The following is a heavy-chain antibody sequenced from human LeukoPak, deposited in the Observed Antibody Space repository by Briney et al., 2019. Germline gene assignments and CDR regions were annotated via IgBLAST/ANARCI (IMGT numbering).Heavy chain of an antibody. CDR3: VRDPPNYDAFDF. CDR2: IRCDGSNK. D-gene: IGHD5-24*01. CDR1: GFTFSSYG. J-gene: IGHJ3*01. V-gene: IGHV3-30*02. Sequence: GGSLRLSCAASGFTFSSYGMHWVRQAPGKGLEWVAFIRCDGSNKCYADSVKGRFTISRDNAKNTLYVQMNSLRAEDTAVYYCVRDPPNYDAFDFWGQGTMVTVSS.